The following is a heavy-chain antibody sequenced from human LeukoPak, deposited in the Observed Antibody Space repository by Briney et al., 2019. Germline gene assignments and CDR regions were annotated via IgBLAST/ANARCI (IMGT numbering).Heavy chain of an antibody. CDR1: GFSFEEHG. CDR3: ARDRCSSTSCPLDY. D-gene: IGHD2-2*01. Sequence: GGTLRLSCTASGFSFEEHGMSWVRQVPGKGLVWVSRINSDGSSTSYADSVKGRFTISRDNAKNTLYLQMNSLRAEDTAVYYCARDRCSSTSCPLDYWGQGTLVTVSS. V-gene: IGHV3-74*01. J-gene: IGHJ4*02. CDR2: INSDGSST.